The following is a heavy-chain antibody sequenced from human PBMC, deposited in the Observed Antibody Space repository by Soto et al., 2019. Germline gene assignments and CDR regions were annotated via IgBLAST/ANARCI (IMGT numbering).Heavy chain of an antibody. V-gene: IGHV4-59*01. CDR3: ARDYDSSGYYGY. Sequence: QVQLQESGPGLVKPSETLSLTCTVSGGSISSYYWSWIRQPPGKGLEWIGYIYYSGSTNYNPSLKSRVTISVDTSKNQFSLKLTSVTAADTAVYYFARDYDSSGYYGYWGQGTLVTVSS. J-gene: IGHJ4*02. CDR1: GGSISSYY. D-gene: IGHD3-22*01. CDR2: IYYSGST.